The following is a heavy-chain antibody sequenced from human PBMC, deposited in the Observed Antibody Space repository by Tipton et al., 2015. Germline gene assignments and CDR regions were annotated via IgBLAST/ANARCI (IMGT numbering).Heavy chain of an antibody. CDR2: ISSSSSTI. CDR3: ATERGAGTLGYFEY. V-gene: IGHV3-48*02. J-gene: IGHJ4*02. Sequence: SLRLSCAASGFTFSSYSMNWVRQAPGKGLEWVSYISSSSSTIYYADSVKGRFTISRDNSKNTLYLQMNSLRDEDTAEYYCATERGAGTLGYFEYWGQGTLVTVSS. CDR1: GFTFSSYS. D-gene: IGHD3-16*01.